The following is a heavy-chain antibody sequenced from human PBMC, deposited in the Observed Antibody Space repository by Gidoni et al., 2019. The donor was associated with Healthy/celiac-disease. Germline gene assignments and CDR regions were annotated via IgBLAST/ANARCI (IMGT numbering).Heavy chain of an antibody. Sequence: QVQLVQSGAEVKKPGSSVKVSCKASGGTFSSYAISWVRQAPGQGLEWMGGIIPIFGTANYEQKFQGRVTITADESTSTAYMELSSLRSEDTAVYYCARAFEATVVTPLGYWGQGTLVTVSS. D-gene: IGHD4-17*01. CDR3: ARAFEATVVTPLGY. CDR1: GGTFSSYA. J-gene: IGHJ4*02. V-gene: IGHV1-69*01. CDR2: IIPIFGTA.